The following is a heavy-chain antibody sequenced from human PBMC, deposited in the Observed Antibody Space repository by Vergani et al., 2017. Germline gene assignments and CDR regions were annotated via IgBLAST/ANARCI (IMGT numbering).Heavy chain of an antibody. CDR1: GYTFSNYY. CDR3: ARGYYGIVTGYGY. D-gene: IGHD3-9*01. Sequence: QVQVVQSGAEVKKSGASVKVSCKTSGYTFSNYYMHWVRQAPGQGLEWMGIINPSGGHTNYEQKFQGRVTMIRDTSTSTVYMERSSLSAEDTALYYCARGYYGIVTGYGYWGQGTLVTVSA. J-gene: IGHJ4*02. CDR2: INPSGGHT. V-gene: IGHV1-46*03.